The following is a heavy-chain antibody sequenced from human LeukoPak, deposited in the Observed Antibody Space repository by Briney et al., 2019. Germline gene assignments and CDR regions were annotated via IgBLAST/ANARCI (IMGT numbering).Heavy chain of an antibody. Sequence: GGSLRLSCAASGFTFSSYAMSWVRQAPGKGLEWVSAISGSGGSTYYADSVKGRFTISRDNSKNTLYLKMNSLRAEDTAVYYSANWNDEDGGYWGQGTLVTVSS. D-gene: IGHD1-1*01. V-gene: IGHV3-23*01. CDR1: GFTFSSYA. CDR2: ISGSGGST. J-gene: IGHJ4*02. CDR3: ANWNDEDGGY.